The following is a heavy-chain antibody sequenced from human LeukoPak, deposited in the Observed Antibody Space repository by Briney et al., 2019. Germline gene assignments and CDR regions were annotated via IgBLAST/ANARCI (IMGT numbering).Heavy chain of an antibody. J-gene: IGHJ4*02. D-gene: IGHD4-23*01. CDR2: ISGSGGST. V-gene: IGHV3-23*01. CDR1: GFTFSSYS. Sequence: GGSLRLSCAASGFTFSSYSMNWVRQAPGKGLEWVSAISGSGGSTYYADSVKGRFTISRDNSKNTLYLQMNSLRAEDTAVYYCAKDLLASGGNSRPLSHDYWGQGTLVTVSS. CDR3: AKDLLASGGNSRPLSHDY.